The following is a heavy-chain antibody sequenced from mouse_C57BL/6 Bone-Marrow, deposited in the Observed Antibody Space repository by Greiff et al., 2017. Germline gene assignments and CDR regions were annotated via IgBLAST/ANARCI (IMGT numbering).Heavy chain of an antibody. CDR1: GFTFSSYA. J-gene: IGHJ1*03. Sequence: EVEVEESGEGLVKPGGSLKLSCAASGFTFSSYAMSWVRPTPEKRLEWVAYISSGGDYIYYADTVKGRFTISRDNARNTLYLQMSSLKSEDTAMYYCTRRIDGYYGYFDVWGTGTTVTVSS. CDR2: ISSGGDYI. V-gene: IGHV5S21*01. CDR3: TRRIDGYYGYFDV. D-gene: IGHD2-3*01.